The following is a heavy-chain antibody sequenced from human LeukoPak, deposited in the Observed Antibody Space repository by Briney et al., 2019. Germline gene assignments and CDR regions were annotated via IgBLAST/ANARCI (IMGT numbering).Heavy chain of an antibody. V-gene: IGHV3-33*01. J-gene: IGHJ6*04. CDR1: GFTFSSYG. D-gene: IGHD6-13*01. CDR2: IWYDGSNK. CDR3: ARRGRIAAAGTNYYYGMDV. Sequence: PGRSLRLSCAASGFTFSSYGMHWVRQAPGKGLGWVAVIWYDGSNKYYADSVKGRFTISRDNSKNTLYLQMNSLRAEDTAVYYCARRGRIAAAGTNYYYGMDVWGKGTTVTVSS.